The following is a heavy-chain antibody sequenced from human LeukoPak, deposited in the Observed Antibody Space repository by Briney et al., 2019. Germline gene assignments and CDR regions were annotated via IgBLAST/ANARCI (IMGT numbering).Heavy chain of an antibody. Sequence: SETLSLTCTVSGPSITSSSFFSGWIRQPPGKGLERIGSISYSRNTFYNASLRSRVTISVDTSENQFSLKLTSVTAADTAVYYCARRRAYNFYDPWGQGTLVTVSS. CDR3: ARRRAYNFYDP. D-gene: IGHD1-20*01. CDR1: GPSITSSSFF. V-gene: IGHV4-39*01. J-gene: IGHJ5*02. CDR2: ISYSRNT.